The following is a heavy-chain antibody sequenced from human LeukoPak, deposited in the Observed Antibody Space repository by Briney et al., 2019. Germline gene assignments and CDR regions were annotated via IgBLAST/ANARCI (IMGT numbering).Heavy chain of an antibody. D-gene: IGHD3-10*01. CDR1: GGSISSYY. CDR2: IYYSGST. V-gene: IGHV4-59*01. Sequence: ASETLSLTCTVSGGSISSYYWSWIRQPPGKGLEWIGYIYYSGSTNYNPSLKSRVTISVDTSKNQFSLKLSSVTAADTAVYYCARDSPYYYGSGSATYYMDVWGKGTTVTISS. J-gene: IGHJ6*03. CDR3: ARDSPYYYGSGSATYYMDV.